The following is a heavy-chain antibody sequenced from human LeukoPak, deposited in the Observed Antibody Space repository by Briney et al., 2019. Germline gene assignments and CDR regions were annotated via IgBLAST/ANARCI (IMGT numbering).Heavy chain of an antibody. Sequence: SVRVSCKASGGTFSSAAISWVRQAPGQGLEWMGGIIPVFGTANYAQKFQGRVTITAHESTSTAYVEISSLRSEDTAVYYCARPQTGLRLLSLTEWGQGTLVTVSS. CDR2: IIPVFGTA. CDR3: ARPQTGLRLLSLTE. D-gene: IGHD3-3*01. CDR1: GGTFSSAA. J-gene: IGHJ4*02. V-gene: IGHV1-69*01.